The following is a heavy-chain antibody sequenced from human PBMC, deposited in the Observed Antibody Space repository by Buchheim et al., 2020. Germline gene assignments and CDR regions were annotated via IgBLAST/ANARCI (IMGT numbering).Heavy chain of an antibody. CDR1: GGSISPYY. V-gene: IGHV4-59*01. Sequence: QVQLQESGPGLVRPSETLSLTCTVSGGSISPYYWSWIRQSPGKRLEWIGYVDYSGSAYYNPSLESRLSISVDTSKKRVSLQVISVTAADTAIYYCARVPRAIYGGRFYFHGMDVWGQGTT. J-gene: IGHJ6*02. D-gene: IGHD3-3*01. CDR2: VDYSGSA. CDR3: ARVPRAIYGGRFYFHGMDV.